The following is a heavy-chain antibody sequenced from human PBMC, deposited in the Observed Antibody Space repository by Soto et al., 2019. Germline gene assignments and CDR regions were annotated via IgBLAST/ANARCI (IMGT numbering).Heavy chain of an antibody. CDR3: AKAMMVRGVRFDY. CDR1: GFTFSSYA. Sequence: EVQLLESGGGLVQPGGSLRLSCAASGFTFSSYAMSWVRQAPGKGLEWVSAISGSGGSTYYADSVKGRFTISRDNSKNTLYLQMNSRRAEDTAVYYCAKAMMVRGVRFDYWGQGTLVTVSS. J-gene: IGHJ4*02. V-gene: IGHV3-23*01. CDR2: ISGSGGST. D-gene: IGHD3-10*01.